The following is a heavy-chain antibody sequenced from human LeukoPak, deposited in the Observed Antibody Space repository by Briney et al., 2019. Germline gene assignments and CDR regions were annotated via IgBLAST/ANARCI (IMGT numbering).Heavy chain of an antibody. J-gene: IGHJ5*02. CDR3: AREKGGWELLHWFDP. D-gene: IGHD1-26*01. CDR2: IYTSGST. V-gene: IGHV4-61*02. Sequence: SETLSLTCTVSGGSISSGSYYWSWIRQPAGKGLEWIGRIYTSGSTNYNPSLKSRVTISVDTSKNQFSLELSSVTAADTAVYYCAREKGGWELLHWFDPWGQGTLVTVSS. CDR1: GGSISSGSYY.